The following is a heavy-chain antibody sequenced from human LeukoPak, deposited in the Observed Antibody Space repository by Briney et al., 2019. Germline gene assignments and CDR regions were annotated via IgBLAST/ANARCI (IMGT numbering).Heavy chain of an antibody. Sequence: GGSLRPSCAASGFMFSNYWMSWVRQAPGKGLEWVANIKPDGSQKYYADSVEGRFTISRDNAKNSLSLQMNSLRAEDTAVYYCGPKSYWGQGTLVTVSS. V-gene: IGHV3-7*01. CDR2: IKPDGSQK. CDR3: GPKSY. J-gene: IGHJ4*02. CDR1: GFMFSNYW.